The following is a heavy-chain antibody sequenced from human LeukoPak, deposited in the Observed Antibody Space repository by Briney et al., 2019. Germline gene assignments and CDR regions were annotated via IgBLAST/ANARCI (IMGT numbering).Heavy chain of an antibody. CDR3: ARGASRSFDY. V-gene: IGHV1-8*02. CDR2: MNPNSGNT. CDR1: GYTFTTYE. J-gene: IGHJ4*02. Sequence: GASVKVSCTASGYTFTTYEIHWVRQASGQGLEWMGWMNPNSGNTGYTQKFQGRVTMTRSTSINTAYMELSSLRSEDTAVYYCARGASRSFDYWGQGTLVAASS.